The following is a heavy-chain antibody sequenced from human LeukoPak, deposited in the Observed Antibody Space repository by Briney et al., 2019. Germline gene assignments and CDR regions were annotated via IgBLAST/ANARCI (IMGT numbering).Heavy chain of an antibody. CDR3: AKNLGPFDV. Sequence: PGGSLRLSCAASGFTFNDFAMTWVRQAQGKVLGWASSIGDAGPYYADSVKGRFTISRDNSKNMLYLQLNSLRAGDTAMYYCAKNLGPFDVRGQGTMVTVSS. CDR1: GFTFNDFA. J-gene: IGHJ3*01. V-gene: IGHV3-23*03. CDR2: IGDAGP. D-gene: IGHD3-16*01.